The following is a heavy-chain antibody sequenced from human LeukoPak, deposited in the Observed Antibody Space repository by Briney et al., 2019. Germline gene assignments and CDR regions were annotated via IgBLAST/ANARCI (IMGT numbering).Heavy chain of an antibody. CDR3: ARDLGVAGTEYFDY. V-gene: IGHV1-46*01. CDR1: GYTFTSYY. Sequence: ASVKVSCKASGYTFTSYYMHWVRQAPGQGLEWMGIINPSGGSTSYAQKFQGRVTITADESTSTAYMELSSLRSEDTAVYYCARDLGVAGTEYFDYWGQGTLVTVSS. D-gene: IGHD6-19*01. J-gene: IGHJ4*02. CDR2: INPSGGST.